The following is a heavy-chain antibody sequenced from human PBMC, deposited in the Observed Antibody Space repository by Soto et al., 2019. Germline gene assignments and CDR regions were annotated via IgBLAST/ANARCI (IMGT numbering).Heavy chain of an antibody. CDR1: GFTLSSDA. V-gene: IGHV3-23*01. Sequence: DVQLLESGGGLVQPGGSLRLSCAASGFTLSSDAMSWVRQAPGKGLEWVSLISSSGGGTYYADSVNGRFTISRDSSRNMLYLQMNSLRPEDTATYYCAARSSGYPYWGQGTLVTVSS. D-gene: IGHD3-22*01. J-gene: IGHJ4*02. CDR2: ISSSGGGT. CDR3: AARSSGYPY.